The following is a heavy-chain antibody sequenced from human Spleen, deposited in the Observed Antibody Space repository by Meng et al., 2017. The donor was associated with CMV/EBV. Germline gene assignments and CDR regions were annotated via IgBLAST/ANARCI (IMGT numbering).Heavy chain of an antibody. CDR3: ARDQARGIPGVDY. J-gene: IGHJ4*02. V-gene: IGHV3-21*01. CDR2: ISGSSSFI. Sequence: GESLKISCAASGFTFSRYTMNWVRQAPGKGLEWVSSISGSSSFIYYADSVMGRFTISRDNAKNSLYLQMNSLRAEDTAVYYCARDQARGIPGVDYWGQGTLVTVSS. D-gene: IGHD6-13*01. CDR1: GFTFSRYT.